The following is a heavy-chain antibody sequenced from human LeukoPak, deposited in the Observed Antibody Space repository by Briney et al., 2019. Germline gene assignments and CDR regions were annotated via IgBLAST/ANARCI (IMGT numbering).Heavy chain of an antibody. CDR2: ISYDGITN. V-gene: IGHV3-30*18. Sequence: GGSLRLSCAASGFSFSSYWMSWVRQAPGKGLEWVAVISYDGITNYYADSVKGRFTVSRDNSENTLYLQMNSLRPDDTAVYYCAKKAAPVSAIRAGFDYWGQGTLVTVSS. CDR3: AKKAAPVSAIRAGFDY. D-gene: IGHD2-21*01. J-gene: IGHJ4*02. CDR1: GFSFSSYW.